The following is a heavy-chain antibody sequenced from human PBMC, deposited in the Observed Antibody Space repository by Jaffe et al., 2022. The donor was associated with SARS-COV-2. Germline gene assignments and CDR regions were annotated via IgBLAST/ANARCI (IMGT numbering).Heavy chain of an antibody. CDR2: ISYDGSYV. Sequence: QVQLVESGGGVVQPGRSLRLSCAASGFNFRTFAMQWVRQAPGRGLEWVAVISYDGSYVHYADSVRGRFTISRSNFETRLYLQMNSLRIDDTAVYFCARDHDVATSGRGYFDFWGHGTQVTVS. V-gene: IGHV3-30*04. CDR1: GFNFRTFA. CDR3: ARDHDVATSGRGYFDF. J-gene: IGHJ4*01. D-gene: IGHD2-15*01.